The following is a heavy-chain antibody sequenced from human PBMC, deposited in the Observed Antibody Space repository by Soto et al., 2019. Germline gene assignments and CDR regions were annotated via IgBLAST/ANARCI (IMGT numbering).Heavy chain of an antibody. Sequence: GGSLRLSCAASGFTFSSYAMSWVRQAPGKGLEWVSAISGSGGSTYYSDSVKGRFTISRDNANDMLFLQMNSLTTEDTALYYCAKLIVESAFGPSPRGGFEVWGQGTMVTVSS. V-gene: IGHV3-23*01. CDR2: ISGSGGST. J-gene: IGHJ3*01. D-gene: IGHD1-26*01. CDR1: GFTFSSYA. CDR3: AKLIVESAFGPSPRGGFEV.